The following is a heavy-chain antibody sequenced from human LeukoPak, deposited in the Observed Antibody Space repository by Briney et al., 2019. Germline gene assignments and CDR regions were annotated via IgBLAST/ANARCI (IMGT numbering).Heavy chain of an antibody. D-gene: IGHD4-17*01. J-gene: IGHJ5*02. CDR2: IMPLFGTA. Sequence: SSVKVSCKTSGGTFTNSAISWVRQAPGQGLEWLGGIMPLFGTAGYAQKFQGRVTITKDESTRTVYLELTSLTSDDTAVYSCARDVHGDYGSGWFDPWGQGTLVSVSS. V-gene: IGHV1-69*05. CDR1: GGTFTNSA. CDR3: ARDVHGDYGSGWFDP.